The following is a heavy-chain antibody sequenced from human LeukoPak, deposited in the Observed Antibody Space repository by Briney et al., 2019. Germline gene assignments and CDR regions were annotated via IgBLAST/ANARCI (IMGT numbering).Heavy chain of an antibody. CDR2: ISYDGSNK. J-gene: IGHJ6*02. D-gene: IGHD3-3*01. Sequence: GGSLRLSCAASGFTFSSYAMHWVRQAPGKGLEWVAVISYDGSNKYYADSVKGRFTISRDNSKNTLYLQMNSLRAEDTAVYYCARDKYYDFWSGNYYYGMDVWGQGTTVTVSS. V-gene: IGHV3-30*04. CDR1: GFTFSSYA. CDR3: ARDKYYDFWSGNYYYGMDV.